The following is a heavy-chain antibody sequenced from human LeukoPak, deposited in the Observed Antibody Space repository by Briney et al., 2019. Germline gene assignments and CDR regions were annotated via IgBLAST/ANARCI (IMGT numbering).Heavy chain of an antibody. CDR1: GFTFSGYG. CDR3: ARGYCSGGSCPPYYYYGMDV. V-gene: IGHV3-30*03. D-gene: IGHD2-15*01. CDR2: ISFDGSNE. J-gene: IGHJ6*02. Sequence: GRSLRLSCATSGFTFSGYGMHWVRQAPGKGLEWVAVISFDGSNEYYADSVKGRFTISRGNSVNTLYLQMNSLRAEDTAVYYCARGYCSGGSCPPYYYYGMDVWGQGTTVTVSS.